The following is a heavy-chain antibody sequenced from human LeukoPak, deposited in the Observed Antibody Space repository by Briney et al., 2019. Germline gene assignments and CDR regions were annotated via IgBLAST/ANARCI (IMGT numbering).Heavy chain of an antibody. Sequence: GGSLRLSCAASGFTFDDYAMHWVRQAPGKGLEWVSGISWNSGSIGYADSVKGRFTISRDNAKNSLYLQMNSLRAEDTAVYYCAKGDYGDYALNWFDPWGQGTLVTVSS. CDR1: GFTFDDYA. V-gene: IGHV3-9*01. J-gene: IGHJ5*02. CDR3: AKGDYGDYALNWFDP. CDR2: ISWNSGSI. D-gene: IGHD4-17*01.